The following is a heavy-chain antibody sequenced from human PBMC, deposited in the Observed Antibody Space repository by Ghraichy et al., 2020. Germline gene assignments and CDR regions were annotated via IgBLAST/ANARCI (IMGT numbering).Heavy chain of an antibody. J-gene: IGHJ5*02. Sequence: GSLRLSCAASGFTFSSYSMNWVRQAPGKGLEWVSSISSSSSYIYYADSVKGRFTISRDNAKNSLYLQMNSLRAEDTAVYYCAREPPPYSSGWYLWFDPWGQGTLVTVSS. D-gene: IGHD6-19*01. CDR2: ISSSSSYI. V-gene: IGHV3-21*01. CDR3: AREPPPYSSGWYLWFDP. CDR1: GFTFSSYS.